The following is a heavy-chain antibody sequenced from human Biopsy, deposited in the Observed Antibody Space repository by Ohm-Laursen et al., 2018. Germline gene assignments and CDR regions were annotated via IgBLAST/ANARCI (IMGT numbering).Heavy chain of an antibody. CDR3: ATDGAGSYNKN. J-gene: IGHJ4*02. D-gene: IGHD3-10*01. CDR1: GFMFSASW. CDR2: INPDGSVK. Sequence: GSLRLSCTASGFMFSASWMSWVRQAPGKGLEWVANINPDGSVKYFADSVKGRFTVSRDNAKNSLYLEMNNLTVEDTAVYYCATDGAGSYNKNWGQGTLVSVSS. V-gene: IGHV3-7*03.